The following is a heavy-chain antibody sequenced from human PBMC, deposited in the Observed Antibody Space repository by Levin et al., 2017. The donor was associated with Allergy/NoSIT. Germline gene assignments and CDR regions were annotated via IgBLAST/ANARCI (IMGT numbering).Heavy chain of an antibody. CDR3: AKETGGSGWYTVDY. Sequence: GESLKISCAASGFTFSSSAMDWVRLAPGEGLQWVSAIRPSGDTTYYAESVKGRFTISRDNSRNTVYLQMNHLRAEDTAKYYCAKETGGSGWYTVDYWGRGTLVTVS. CDR2: IRPSGDTT. V-gene: IGHV3-23*01. CDR1: GFTFSSSA. J-gene: IGHJ4*02. D-gene: IGHD6-13*01.